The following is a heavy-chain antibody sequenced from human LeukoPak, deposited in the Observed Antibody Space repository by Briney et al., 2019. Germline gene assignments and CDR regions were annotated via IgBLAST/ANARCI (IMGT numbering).Heavy chain of an antibody. J-gene: IGHJ2*01. D-gene: IGHD6-19*01. CDR1: GFPFTYA. Sequence: GGSLRLSCAGSGFPFTYAMTWVRPAPGKGMEWVSSISGRAGATYYEESVKSRFTVSRDNSKDELYLQMDGLRADDTAVYFCAKVAELSSGWYDWYFDLWGRGTLVIVSS. V-gene: IGHV3-23*01. CDR3: AKVAELSSGWYDWYFDL. CDR2: ISGRAGAT.